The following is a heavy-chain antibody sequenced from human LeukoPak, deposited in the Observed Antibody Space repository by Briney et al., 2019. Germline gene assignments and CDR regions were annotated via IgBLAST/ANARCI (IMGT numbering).Heavy chain of an antibody. J-gene: IGHJ4*02. Sequence: SETLSLTCTVSRGSINSYYWSWIRQPPGEGLEWIGYIYYSGSTNYNPSLKSRVTISVDTSKNQFSLKLSSVTAADTAVYYCARQYDSSGYSLPFDYWGQGTLVTVSS. CDR3: ARQYDSSGYSLPFDY. CDR1: RGSINSYY. D-gene: IGHD3-22*01. V-gene: IGHV4-59*08. CDR2: IYYSGST.